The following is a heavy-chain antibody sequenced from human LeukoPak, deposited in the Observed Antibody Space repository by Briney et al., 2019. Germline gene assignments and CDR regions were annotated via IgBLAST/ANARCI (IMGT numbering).Heavy chain of an antibody. D-gene: IGHD6-19*01. CDR1: GYTFTGYY. Sequence: ASVKVSCKASGYTFTGYYMHWVRQAPGQGLEWMGWINPNSGGTNYAQKFQGWVTMTRDTSISTAYMELSRLRSDDTAVYYCARADIAVAGIHYYYYYMDVWGKGTTVTVSS. V-gene: IGHV1-2*04. CDR3: ARADIAVAGIHYYYYYMDV. CDR2: INPNSGGT. J-gene: IGHJ6*03.